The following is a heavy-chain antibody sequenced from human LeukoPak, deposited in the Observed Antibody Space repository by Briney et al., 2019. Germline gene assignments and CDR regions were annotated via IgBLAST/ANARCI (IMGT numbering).Heavy chain of an antibody. CDR3: TSLTYYYDSSGYPRPPY. CDR2: IRSKAYGGTT. D-gene: IGHD3-22*01. CDR1: GFTFGDYA. J-gene: IGHJ4*02. Sequence: GGSLRLSCTASGFTFGDYAMSWVRQAPGKGLEWVGFIRSKAYGGTTKYAASVKGRFTISRDDSKSIAYLQMNSLKTEDTAVYYCTSLTYYYDSSGYPRPPYWGQGTLVTVSS. V-gene: IGHV3-49*04.